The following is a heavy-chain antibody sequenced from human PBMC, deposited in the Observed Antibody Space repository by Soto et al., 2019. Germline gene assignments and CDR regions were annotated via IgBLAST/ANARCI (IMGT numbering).Heavy chain of an antibody. Sequence: EVQLLESGGGLVQPGGSLRVSCAASGFTFSSYAMSWVRQAPGKGLEWVSSLIPSGGDTYYADSVKGRFTISRDNSKNTLYLQMNSLRAEDTAVYYCAKSGSYSWFDFWGQGTLVTVSS. D-gene: IGHD1-26*01. V-gene: IGHV3-23*01. J-gene: IGHJ4*02. CDR1: GFTFSSYA. CDR2: LIPSGGDT. CDR3: AKSGSYSWFDF.